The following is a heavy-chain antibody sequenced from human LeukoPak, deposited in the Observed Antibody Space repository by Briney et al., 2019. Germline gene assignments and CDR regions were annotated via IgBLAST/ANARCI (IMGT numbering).Heavy chain of an antibody. CDR2: ISGSGGST. D-gene: IGHD1-14*01. J-gene: IGHJ5*02. V-gene: IGHV3-23*01. Sequence: GGSLRLSCAASGFTFSSYDMSWVRQAPGKGLEWVSAISGSGGSTYYADSVKGRFTISRDNAKNSLYLQMNSLRAEDTAVYYCARGSRRFDPWGQGTLVTVSS. CDR1: GFTFSSYD. CDR3: ARGSRRFDP.